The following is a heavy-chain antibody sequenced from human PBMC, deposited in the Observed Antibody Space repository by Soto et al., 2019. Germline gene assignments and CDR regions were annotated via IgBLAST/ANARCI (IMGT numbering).Heavy chain of an antibody. J-gene: IGHJ6*02. CDR3: AEVGYYYYGMDV. D-gene: IGHD2-15*01. CDR1: GYTFTSYG. V-gene: IGHV1-18*01. CDR2: ISAYNGNT. Sequence: QVQLVQSGAEVKKPGASVKVSCKASGYTFTSYGISWVRQAPGQGLEWMGWISAYNGNTNYAQKLQGRVTMTTDTVTNPAFMELRGPKSYRTAVYFWAEVGYYYYGMDVWGQGTPVTVSS.